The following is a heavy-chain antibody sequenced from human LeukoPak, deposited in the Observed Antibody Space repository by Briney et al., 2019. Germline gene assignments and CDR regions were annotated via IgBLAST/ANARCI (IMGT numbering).Heavy chain of an antibody. CDR3: ARRGSGDY. V-gene: IGHV4-38-2*01. CDR2: IYHSGST. D-gene: IGHD3-10*01. J-gene: IGHJ4*02. Sequence: PPETLSLTCAVSGYSISSGYYWGWIRQPPGKGLEWIGSIYHSGSTYYNPSLKSRVTISVDTSKNQFSLKLSSVTAADTAVYYCARRGSGDYWGQGTLVTVSS. CDR1: GYSISSGYY.